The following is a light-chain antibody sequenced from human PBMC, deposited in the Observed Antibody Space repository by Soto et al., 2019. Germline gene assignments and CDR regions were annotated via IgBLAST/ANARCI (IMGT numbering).Light chain of an antibody. CDR3: QQYGSSPVT. V-gene: IGKV3-20*01. CDR1: QSVSNNF. Sequence: EIVLTQSPGTLSLSPGERATLSCRASQSVSNNFLAWYQQKPGQAPRLLIHGASTRASGIPDSFSGSGSETDFILTISRLEPEDFAVYYCQQYGSSPVTFGQGTRLDIK. J-gene: IGKJ5*01. CDR2: GAS.